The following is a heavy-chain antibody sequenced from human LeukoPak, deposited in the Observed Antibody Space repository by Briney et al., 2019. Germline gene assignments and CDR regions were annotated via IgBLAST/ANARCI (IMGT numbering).Heavy chain of an antibody. Sequence: HAASVKVSCKASGYTFTNYYMHWVRQAPGQGLERMGFINPSGGSTRYAQNFQGRVTMTRDTSTSTIYMELSSLRSEDTVVYYCARDPRGNSVYVFDHWGQGTLVTVSS. CDR2: INPSGGST. J-gene: IGHJ4*02. CDR3: ARDPRGNSVYVFDH. CDR1: GYTFTNYY. D-gene: IGHD5/OR15-5a*01. V-gene: IGHV1-46*01.